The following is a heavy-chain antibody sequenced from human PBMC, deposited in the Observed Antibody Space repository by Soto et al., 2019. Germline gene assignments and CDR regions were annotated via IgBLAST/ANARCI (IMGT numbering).Heavy chain of an antibody. D-gene: IGHD2-15*01. Sequence: ASVKVSCKASGGTFSSYTISWVRQAPGQGLEWMGRIIPILGIANYAQKFQGRVTITADKSTSTAYIELSSLRSEDTAVYYCAIGYCSGGSCYLDYWGQGTLVTVSS. CDR1: GGTFSSYT. CDR3: AIGYCSGGSCYLDY. J-gene: IGHJ4*02. CDR2: IIPILGIA. V-gene: IGHV1-69*02.